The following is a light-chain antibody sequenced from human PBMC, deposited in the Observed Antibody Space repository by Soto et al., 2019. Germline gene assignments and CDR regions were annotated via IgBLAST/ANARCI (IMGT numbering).Light chain of an antibody. CDR1: SSDIGVYNY. J-gene: IGLJ1*01. Sequence: QSALTQPASVSGSPGQSITVSCTGTSSDIGVYNYVSWYQQHPGKAPKVMIYDVSNRPSGVSNRFSGSKSGNTASLTISGLQADDEADYYCSSXXXXXXXVFXTGTKL. V-gene: IGLV2-14*01. CDR2: DVS. CDR3: SSXXXXXXXV.